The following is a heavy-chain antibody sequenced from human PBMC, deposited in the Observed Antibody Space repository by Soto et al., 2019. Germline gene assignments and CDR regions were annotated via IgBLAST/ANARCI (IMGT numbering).Heavy chain of an antibody. CDR2: ISYSGST. CDR1: GGSISSDSYY. D-gene: IGHD2-21*02. CDR3: ASPVVTATGDVVSDY. J-gene: IGHJ4*02. Sequence: SETLSLTCTVSGGSISSDSYYWGWIRQSPEKGLEWIASISYSGSTYYNPTLKSRVTISVDTSKNQFSLKLSSVTAADTAVYYCASPVVTATGDVVSDYWGQGTLVTVSS. V-gene: IGHV4-39*01.